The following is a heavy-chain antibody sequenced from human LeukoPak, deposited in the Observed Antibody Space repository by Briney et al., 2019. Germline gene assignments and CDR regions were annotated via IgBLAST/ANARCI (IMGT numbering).Heavy chain of an antibody. J-gene: IGHJ6*03. CDR1: GGSISGYY. CDR2: IYYSGTT. Sequence: SETLSLTCTVSGGSISGYYWSWIRQPPGKGLEWIGYIYYSGTTKYSPSLTSRVTIPVDTSKNQFSLKLNSVTAADTAVYYCARAGLPAADRQRYYMDVWGKGTTVAVSS. V-gene: IGHV4-59*08. D-gene: IGHD2-2*01. CDR3: ARAGLPAADRQRYYMDV.